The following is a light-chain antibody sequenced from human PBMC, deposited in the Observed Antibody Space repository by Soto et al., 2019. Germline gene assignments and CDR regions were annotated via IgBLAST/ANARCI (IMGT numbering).Light chain of an antibody. CDR3: QQYYSTPPIT. CDR1: QIVIYSSNSKHN. Sequence: IVMTQSPDSLAVSLGERFTMNCKSSQIVIYSSNSKHNLAWYQQKPGQPPKLLIYWASTRESGVPDRFSGSGSGTDFTLTISSLQAEDVAVYYCQQYYSTPPITFGQGTRLEIK. J-gene: IGKJ5*01. V-gene: IGKV4-1*01. CDR2: WAS.